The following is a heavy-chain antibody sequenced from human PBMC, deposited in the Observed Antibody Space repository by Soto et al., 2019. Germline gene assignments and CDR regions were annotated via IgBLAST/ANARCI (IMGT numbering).Heavy chain of an antibody. J-gene: IGHJ6*02. V-gene: IGHV3-33*01. Sequence: GGSLRLSCAASGFTFSSYGMHWVRQAPGKGLEWVAVIWYDGSNKYYADSVKGRFTITRDNSKNTPYMQMNSLRAEDTAVYYCARDLQSRGIAAGDDELDYYYGMDVWGQGTTVTVSS. CDR1: GFTFSSYG. CDR2: IWYDGSNK. D-gene: IGHD6-13*01. CDR3: ARDLQSRGIAAGDDELDYYYGMDV.